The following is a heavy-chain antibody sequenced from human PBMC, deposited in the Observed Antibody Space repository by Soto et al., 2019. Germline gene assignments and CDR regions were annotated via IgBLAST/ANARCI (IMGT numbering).Heavy chain of an antibody. J-gene: IGHJ4*02. CDR2: IWYDGSNK. CDR3: ASLAGVGTIPAFDY. V-gene: IGHV3-33*01. Sequence: QVQLVESGGGVVQPGRSLRLSCAASGFTFSSYGMHWVRQAPGKGLEWAAVIWYDGSNKYYADSVKGRFTISRDNSKNTLYLQMTSLRAEDTAVYYCASLAGVGTIPAFDYWGQGTLVTVSS. D-gene: IGHD3-9*01. CDR1: GFTFSSYG.